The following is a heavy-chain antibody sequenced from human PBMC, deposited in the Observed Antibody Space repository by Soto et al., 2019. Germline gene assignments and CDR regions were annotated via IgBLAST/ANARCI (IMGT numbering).Heavy chain of an antibody. Sequence: ASVKVSCKASGYTLTGYYMHWVRQAPGQGLEWMGWINPNSGGTNYAQKFQGWVTMTRDTSISTAYMELSMLRSDDTAVYYCARESDYCTNGVCYFDPWGQGTLVTVSS. D-gene: IGHD2-8*01. V-gene: IGHV1-2*04. J-gene: IGHJ5*02. CDR2: INPNSGGT. CDR3: ARESDYCTNGVCYFDP. CDR1: GYTLTGYY.